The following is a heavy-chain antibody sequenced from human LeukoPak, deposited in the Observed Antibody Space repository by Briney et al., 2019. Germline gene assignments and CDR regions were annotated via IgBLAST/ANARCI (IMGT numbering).Heavy chain of an antibody. CDR1: GFTFSDYY. J-gene: IGHJ4*02. Sequence: GGSLRLSCAASGFTFSDYYMSWIRQAPGKGLEWVSYISSSGSTIYYADSVKGRFTISRDNSKNTLYLQMNSLRAEDTAVYYCAKVFGDYSKFDYWGQGTLVTVSS. D-gene: IGHD4-11*01. CDR2: ISSSGSTI. V-gene: IGHV3-11*01. CDR3: AKVFGDYSKFDY.